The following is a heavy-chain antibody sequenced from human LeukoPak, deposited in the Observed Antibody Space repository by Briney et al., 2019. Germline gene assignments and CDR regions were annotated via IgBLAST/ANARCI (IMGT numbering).Heavy chain of an antibody. D-gene: IGHD6-6*01. CDR2: ISAYNGNT. J-gene: IGHJ4*02. V-gene: IGHV1-18*01. CDR1: GYTFTSYG. CDR3: ARVGSAVGYSSSFTYYYFDY. Sequence: GSVKVSCKASGYTFTSYGISWVRQAPGQGLEWMGWISAYNGNTNYAQKLQGRVTMTTDTSTSTAYMELRSLRPDDTAVYYCARVGSAVGYSSSFTYYYFDYWGQGTLVTVSS.